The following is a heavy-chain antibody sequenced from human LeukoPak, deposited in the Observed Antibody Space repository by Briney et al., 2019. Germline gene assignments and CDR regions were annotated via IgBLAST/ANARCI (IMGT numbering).Heavy chain of an antibody. CDR1: GGSISSNSHY. CDR2: IYYRGST. D-gene: IGHD1-26*01. Sequence: SETLSLTCTVSGGSISSNSHYWGWIRQPPGKGLEWIGNIYYRGSTAYNPSLGSRVTMSIDTSKNQFSLRLSSVTAADTAVFYCARLSNTGSFDFDYWGQGTLVTVSS. CDR3: ARLSNTGSFDFDY. J-gene: IGHJ4*02. V-gene: IGHV4-39*01.